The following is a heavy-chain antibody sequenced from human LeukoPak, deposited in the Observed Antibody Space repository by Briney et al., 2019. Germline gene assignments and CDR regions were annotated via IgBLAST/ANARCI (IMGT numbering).Heavy chain of an antibody. Sequence: GGSLRLSCVASGFTFSSYEMNWVRQAPGRGLEWVSYMSFSGSTIYYADSVKGRFTISRDNAKNSLYLQMNSLRAEDTAVYYCARDKVNTGLDAFDIWGQGTMVTVSS. CDR3: ARDKVNTGLDAFDI. J-gene: IGHJ3*02. CDR2: MSFSGSTI. D-gene: IGHD5-18*01. V-gene: IGHV3-48*03. CDR1: GFTFSSYE.